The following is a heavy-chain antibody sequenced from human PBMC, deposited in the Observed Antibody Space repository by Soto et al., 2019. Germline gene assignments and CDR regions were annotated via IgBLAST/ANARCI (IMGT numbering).Heavy chain of an antibody. Sequence: PGGSLRLSCAASGFTFSSFAMSWVRQAPVKGMEWASAISGSGGSTYYADSVKGRFTSSRDNSKNTLYLQMNSLRADDTTVYYHANDGPSSIVSKAFEIWGQGTMVTVSS. D-gene: IGHD1-26*01. V-gene: IGHV3-23*01. J-gene: IGHJ3*02. CDR3: ANDGPSSIVSKAFEI. CDR2: ISGSGGST. CDR1: GFTFSSFA.